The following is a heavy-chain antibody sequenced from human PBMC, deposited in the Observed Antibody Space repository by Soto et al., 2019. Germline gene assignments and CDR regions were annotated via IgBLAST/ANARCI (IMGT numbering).Heavy chain of an antibody. CDR1: GFSLSTSGVG. V-gene: IGHV2-5*02. CDR2: IYWDDDK. D-gene: IGHD3-10*01. J-gene: IGHJ5*02. Sequence: QITLKESGPTLVKPTQTLTLTCTFSGFSLSTSGVGVGWIRQPPGKALEWLALIYWDDDKRYSPSLKSRLTITKDTSKNQVVLTMTNMDPVDTATYYCAHSLAVRGVTLNWFDPWGQGTLVTVSS. CDR3: AHSLAVRGVTLNWFDP.